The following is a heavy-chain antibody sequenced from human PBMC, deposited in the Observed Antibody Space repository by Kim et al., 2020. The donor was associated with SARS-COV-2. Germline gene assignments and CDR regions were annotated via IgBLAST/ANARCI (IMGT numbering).Heavy chain of an antibody. CDR2: IYSGGST. CDR3: ARVGSEQVEDV. J-gene: IGHJ6*02. CDR1: GFTVSSNY. D-gene: IGHD6-6*01. Sequence: GGSLRLSCAASGFTVSSNYMSWVRQAPGKGLEWVSVIYSGGSTYYADSVKGRFTISRDNSKNTLYLQMNSLRAEDTAVYYCARVGSEQVEDVWGQGTTVTVSS. V-gene: IGHV3-53*01.